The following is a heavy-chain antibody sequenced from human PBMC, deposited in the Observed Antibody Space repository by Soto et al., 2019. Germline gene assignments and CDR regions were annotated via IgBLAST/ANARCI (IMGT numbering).Heavy chain of an antibody. D-gene: IGHD6-13*01. V-gene: IGHV3-30-3*01. CDR1: GFTFSSYA. CDR3: ARAAAATPYYYYGMDV. Sequence: VGSLRLSCAASGFTFSSYAMHWVRQAPGKGLEWVAVISYDGSNKYYADSVKGRFTISRDNSKNTLYLQMNSLRAEDTAVYYCARAAAATPYYYYGMDVWGQGTTVTVSS. CDR2: ISYDGSNK. J-gene: IGHJ6*02.